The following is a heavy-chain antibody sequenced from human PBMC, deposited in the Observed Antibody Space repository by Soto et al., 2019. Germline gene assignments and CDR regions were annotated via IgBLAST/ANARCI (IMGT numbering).Heavy chain of an antibody. Sequence: EVQLVESGGGLVKPGGSLRLSCAASGFTFSSYSMNWVRQAPGKGLEWVSTISSRNNDMYYVDSVTGRVTISRDNARNSVYLQRNSLISDDTAVYYCARDVNGGFCGAWGQGTLVTVYS. D-gene: IGHD2-21*01. V-gene: IGHV3-21*01. CDR3: ARDVNGGFCGA. J-gene: IGHJ5*02. CDR1: GFTFSSYS. CDR2: ISSRNNDM.